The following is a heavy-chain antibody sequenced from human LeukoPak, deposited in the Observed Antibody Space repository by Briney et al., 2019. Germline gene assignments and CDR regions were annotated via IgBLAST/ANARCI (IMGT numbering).Heavy chain of an antibody. CDR1: GYTFTSYY. CDR2: INPSGGST. CDR3: ARGRGYCSGGSCYRY. J-gene: IGHJ4*02. Sequence: ASVKVSCKASGYTFTSYYMHWVRQAPGQGLEWMGIINPSGGSTSYAQKFQGRVTMTRNTSISTAYMELSSLRSEDTAVYYCARGRGYCSGGSCYRYWGQGTLVTVSS. D-gene: IGHD2-15*01. V-gene: IGHV1-46*01.